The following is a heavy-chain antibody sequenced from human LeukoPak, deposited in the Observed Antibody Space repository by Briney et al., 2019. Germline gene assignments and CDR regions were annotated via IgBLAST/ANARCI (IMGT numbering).Heavy chain of an antibody. Sequence: PSDTLSLTCAVYGGSFSDNFWSWIRQPPGKGLEWIGEINHSGSNNYNPSLKTRLTISVDTSKNQFSLKLSSVTAADTAVYYCARAASSVDYSGSYCPFDYWGQGTLVTVSS. CDR3: ARAASSVDYSGSYCPFDY. D-gene: IGHD1-26*01. CDR2: INHSGSN. CDR1: GGSFSDNF. V-gene: IGHV4-34*01. J-gene: IGHJ4*02.